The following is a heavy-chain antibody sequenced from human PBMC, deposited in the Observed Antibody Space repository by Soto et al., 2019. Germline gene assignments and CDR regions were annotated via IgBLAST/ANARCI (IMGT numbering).Heavy chain of an antibody. CDR1: GFTFSSYA. Sequence: PGGSLRLSCSYSGFTFSSYAMTWVRQAPGKGLEWVSVISGSGGSTYYADSVKGRFTISRDNSKNTLFLQMNSLRAEDTAVYYCTKCRYDSIWYYFDYWGQGTLVTVSS. CDR3: TKCRYDSIWYYFDY. CDR2: ISGSGGST. J-gene: IGHJ4*02. D-gene: IGHD2-21*01. V-gene: IGHV3-23*01.